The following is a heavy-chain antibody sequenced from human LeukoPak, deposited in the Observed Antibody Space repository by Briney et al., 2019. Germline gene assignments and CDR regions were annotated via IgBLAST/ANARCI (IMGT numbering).Heavy chain of an antibody. D-gene: IGHD6-13*01. CDR2: VHPNTGNT. J-gene: IGHJ4*02. Sequence: ASVKVSCKTSGYPFTTYEINWVRQAAGQGLEWMGWVHPNTGNTAYAQRFQGRVTMTRDTSISTAYMELRSLRSDDTAVYYCARDSIAAAEYFDYWGQGTLVTVSS. CDR3: ARDSIAAAEYFDY. V-gene: IGHV1-8*01. CDR1: GYPFTTYE.